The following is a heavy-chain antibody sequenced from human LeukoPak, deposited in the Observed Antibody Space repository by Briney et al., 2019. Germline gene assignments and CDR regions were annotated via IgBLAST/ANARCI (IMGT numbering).Heavy chain of an antibody. J-gene: IGHJ4*02. CDR2: IYYTGST. CDR1: GGSISYY. D-gene: IGHD3-10*01. CDR3: AREERAYGSGSYDY. Sequence: PSETLSLTCSVSGGSISYYWVWIRQPPGKGLEWIGSIYYTGSTYYNPSLKSRVTLSLDTSKNQFSLRLSSVTAADTAVYYCAREERAYGSGSYDYWGQGTLVTVSS. V-gene: IGHV4-39*02.